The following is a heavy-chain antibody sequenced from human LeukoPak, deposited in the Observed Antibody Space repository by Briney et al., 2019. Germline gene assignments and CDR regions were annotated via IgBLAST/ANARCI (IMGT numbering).Heavy chain of an antibody. J-gene: IGHJ5*02. V-gene: IGHV4-39*07. CDR3: ARAPFYGSGLRNWLDP. CDR1: GGSFSSSSYY. CDR2: IYYSGST. Sequence: SETLSLTCAVYGGSFSSSSYYWGWIRQPPGKGLEWIGSIYYSGSTYYNPSLKSRVTISVDKSKNQFSLKLSAVPAADTAVYYCARAPFYGSGLRNWLDPWGQGTLVTVSS. D-gene: IGHD3-10*01.